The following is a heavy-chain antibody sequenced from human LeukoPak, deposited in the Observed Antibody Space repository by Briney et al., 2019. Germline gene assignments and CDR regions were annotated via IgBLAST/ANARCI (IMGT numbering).Heavy chain of an antibody. CDR1: GYSFTSYW. J-gene: IGHJ4*02. D-gene: IGHD3-3*01. CDR2: IYPGDSDT. CDR3: AREVTIFGVVNKYYFDY. Sequence: GESLKISCKGSGYSFTSYWIGWVRQMPGKGLEWMGIIYPGDSDTRYSPSFQGQVTISADKSISTAYLQWSSLKASDTAMYYCAREVTIFGVVNKYYFDYWGQGTLVTVSS. V-gene: IGHV5-51*01.